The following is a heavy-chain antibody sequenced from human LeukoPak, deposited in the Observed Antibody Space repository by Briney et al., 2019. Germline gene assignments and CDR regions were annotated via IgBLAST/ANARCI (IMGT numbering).Heavy chain of an antibody. CDR3: AKDTHSGSYYIGYFDL. CDR2: ISGSGGST. CDR1: GFTFGDYA. D-gene: IGHD1-26*01. V-gene: IGHV3-23*01. J-gene: IGHJ2*01. Sequence: GGSLRLSCSASGFTFGDYAMSWVRQAPGKGLEWVSAISGSGGSTYYADSVKGRFTISRDNSKNTLYLQMNSLRAEDTAVYYCAKDTHSGSYYIGYFDLWGRGTLVTVSS.